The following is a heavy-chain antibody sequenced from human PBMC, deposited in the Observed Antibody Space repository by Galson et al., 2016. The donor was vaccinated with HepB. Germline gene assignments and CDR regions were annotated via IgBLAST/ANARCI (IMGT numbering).Heavy chain of an antibody. Sequence: SLRLSCAASGFTFSNYGMHWVRQAPGKGLEWVAVISYDGGNKFYADSVKGRFTISRDISKNTLYLQMNSLRTEDTAVYYCANGSCRYYFEYWGQGSLVSVSS. J-gene: IGHJ4*02. CDR2: ISYDGGNK. CDR3: ANGSCRYYFEY. D-gene: IGHD1-26*01. V-gene: IGHV3-30*18. CDR1: GFTFSNYG.